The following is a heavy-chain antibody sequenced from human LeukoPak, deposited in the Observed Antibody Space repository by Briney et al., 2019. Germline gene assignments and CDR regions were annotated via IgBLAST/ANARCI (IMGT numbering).Heavy chain of an antibody. V-gene: IGHV3-7*03. CDR3: AKDGLRGYSYGYQGFRPFFDY. Sequence: PGGSLRLSCAASGFTFSSYWMSWVRQAPGKGLEWVANINQDGSEKYYVDSVKGRFTISTDNAKNTLYLQMSSLRAADTAVYYCAKDGLRGYSYGYQGFRPFFDYWGQGTLVTVSS. J-gene: IGHJ4*02. D-gene: IGHD5-18*01. CDR1: GFTFSSYW. CDR2: INQDGSEK.